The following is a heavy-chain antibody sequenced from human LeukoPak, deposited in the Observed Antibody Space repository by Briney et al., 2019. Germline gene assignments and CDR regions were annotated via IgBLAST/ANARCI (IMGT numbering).Heavy chain of an antibody. CDR1: GFTFSGHG. CDR3: AREDSSRWFSAH. Sequence: GGSLRLSCAASGFTFSGHGMHWIRQAPGKGLEWVAVIWHDGSKQLYADSVKGRFSISRDDSTGTLYLQMNSLRAEDTAVYYCAREDSSRWFSAHWGQGTLVTASS. V-gene: IGHV3-33*01. J-gene: IGHJ1*01. CDR2: IWHDGSKQ. D-gene: IGHD6-19*01.